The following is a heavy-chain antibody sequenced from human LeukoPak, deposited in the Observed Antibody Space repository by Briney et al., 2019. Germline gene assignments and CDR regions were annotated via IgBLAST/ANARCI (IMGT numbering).Heavy chain of an antibody. CDR2: IYTSGST. V-gene: IGHV4-4*07. CDR1: GGSISSYY. D-gene: IGHD6-13*01. J-gene: IGHJ3*02. CDR3: ARDPSSSSQSDAFDI. Sequence: PSETLSLTCTVSGGSISSYYWSWIRQPAGKGLEWIGRIYTSGSTNYNPSLKSRVTTSVDTSKNQFSLKLSSVTAADTAVYYCARDPSSSSQSDAFDIWGQGTMVTVSS.